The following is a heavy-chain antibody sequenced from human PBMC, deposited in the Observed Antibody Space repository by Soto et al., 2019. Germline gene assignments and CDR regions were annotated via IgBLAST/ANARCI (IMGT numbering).Heavy chain of an antibody. CDR1: GFTFSSYA. CDR3: AKENGITILEGVADY. J-gene: IGHJ4*02. V-gene: IGHV3-23*01. Sequence: EVQLLESGGGLVQPGRSLRLSFAASGFTFSSYAMSWVRQAPGKGLEWVSAISGSGGSTYYADSVKGRFTISRDNPKNTLYLQMNRLKAEDTAVYYCAKENGITILEGVADYWGQGTLVTVSS. CDR2: ISGSGGST. D-gene: IGHD3-9*01.